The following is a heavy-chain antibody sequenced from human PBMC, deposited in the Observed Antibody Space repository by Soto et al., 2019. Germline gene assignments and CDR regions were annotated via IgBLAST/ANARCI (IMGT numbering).Heavy chain of an antibody. CDR3: TTVTTVDYYFDS. CDR2: IIKKTNSYAT. V-gene: IGHV3-72*01. J-gene: IGHJ4*02. Sequence: XGSLRLSCAATGLTFSDRYMDWVRQAPGKGLEWVGRIIKKTNSYATEYAASVKGRFIISRDDTTNPLYLKMSSLKTGDTAVYYGTTVTTVDYYFDSWGQDSLVTVSS. CDR1: GLTFSDRY. D-gene: IGHD4-17*01.